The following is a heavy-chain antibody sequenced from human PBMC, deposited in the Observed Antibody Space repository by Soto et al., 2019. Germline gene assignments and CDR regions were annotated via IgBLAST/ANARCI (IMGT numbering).Heavy chain of an antibody. V-gene: IGHV3-30*18. CDR1: GFTFSDYG. CDR2: ISYDSTNK. Sequence: QSGGSLRLSCAASGFTFSDYGMHWVRQAPGKGLEWVAVISYDSTNKYYGDSVKGRFTISRDNSKNTLYLQMNSLRAEDRAVYYCAKDHGFDEFQLLYYSYYGLGFWGQGTTGTVSS. J-gene: IGHJ6*02. D-gene: IGHD2-2*02. CDR3: AKDHGFDEFQLLYYSYYGLGF.